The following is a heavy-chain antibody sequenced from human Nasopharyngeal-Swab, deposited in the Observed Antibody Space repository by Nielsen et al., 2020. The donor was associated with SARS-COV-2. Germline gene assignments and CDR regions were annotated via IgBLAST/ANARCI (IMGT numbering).Heavy chain of an antibody. Sequence: GGSLRLSCAASGFTFSSYGMHWVRQAPGKGLEWVAVISYDGSKEYYADSVKGRFTISRDNSENTVYLQMNSLRAEDTARYYCARPLSRDSTWTTEANWFDPWGQGTLVTVSS. CDR1: GFTFSSYG. D-gene: IGHD6-13*01. J-gene: IGHJ5*02. CDR2: ISYDGSKE. V-gene: IGHV3-30*03. CDR3: ARPLSRDSTWTTEANWFDP.